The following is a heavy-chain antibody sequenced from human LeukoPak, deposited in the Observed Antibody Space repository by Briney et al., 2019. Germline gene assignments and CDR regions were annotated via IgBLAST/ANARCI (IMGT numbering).Heavy chain of an antibody. CDR3: ARGMWLATADYYYGMDV. Sequence: SVKVSCKASGGTFSSYAISWVRQAPGQGLEWMGGIIPIFGTANYAQKFQGRVTITADESTSTAYMELSSLRSEDTAVYYCARGMWLATADYYYGMDVWGQGTTVTVSS. V-gene: IGHV1-69*13. CDR1: GGTFSSYA. J-gene: IGHJ6*02. D-gene: IGHD6-19*01. CDR2: IIPIFGTA.